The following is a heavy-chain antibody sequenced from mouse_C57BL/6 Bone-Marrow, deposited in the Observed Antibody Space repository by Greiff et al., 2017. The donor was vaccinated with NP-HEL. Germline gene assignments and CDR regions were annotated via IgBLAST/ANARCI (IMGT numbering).Heavy chain of an antibody. D-gene: IGHD2-5*01. Sequence: EVQGVESGGGLVQPGGSLKLSCAASGFTFSDYYMYWVRQTPEKRLEWVAYISNGGGSTYYPDTVKGRFTISRDNAKNTMYLQMSRLKAEDKAMYYCARQGSNYYWYFDVWGTGTTVTVSS. CDR1: GFTFSDYY. V-gene: IGHV5-12*01. J-gene: IGHJ1*03. CDR2: ISNGGGST. CDR3: ARQGSNYYWYFDV.